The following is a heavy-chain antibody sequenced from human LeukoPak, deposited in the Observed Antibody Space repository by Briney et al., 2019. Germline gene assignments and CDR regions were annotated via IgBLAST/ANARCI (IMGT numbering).Heavy chain of an antibody. Sequence: PSETLSLTCTVAAYSISSGYYWGWIRQPPGKGLEWIGSIYHSGSTYYNPFLKSRVTISVDTSKNQFSLKLSSVTAADTAVYYCAREYYDYVWGSYRFDYWGQGTLVTVSS. CDR3: AREYYDYVWGSYRFDY. D-gene: IGHD3-16*02. CDR2: IYHSGST. CDR1: AYSISSGYY. J-gene: IGHJ4*02. V-gene: IGHV4-38-2*02.